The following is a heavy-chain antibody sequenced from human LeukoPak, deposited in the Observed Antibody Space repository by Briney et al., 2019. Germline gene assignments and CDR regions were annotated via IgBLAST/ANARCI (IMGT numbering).Heavy chain of an antibody. CDR1: GGSISSYY. CDR3: ARGRDITIFGVVIRSPFDY. J-gene: IGHJ4*02. V-gene: IGHV4-59*12. CDR2: IYYSGST. Sequence: SETLSLTCTVSGGSISSYYWSWIRQPPGKGLEWIGYIYYSGSTNYNPSLKSRVTISVDTSKNQFSLKLSSVTAADTAVYYCARGRDITIFGVVIRSPFDYWGQGTLVTVSS. D-gene: IGHD3-3*01.